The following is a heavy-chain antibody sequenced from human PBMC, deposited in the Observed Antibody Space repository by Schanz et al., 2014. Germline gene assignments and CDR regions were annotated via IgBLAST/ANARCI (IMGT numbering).Heavy chain of an antibody. V-gene: IGHV3-9*01. CDR3: VKDTNGGDSGNYHAFDV. Sequence: LVESGGGVVQPGRSLRLSCAASGFTFSSYAMHWVRQVPGKGLEWVAGLSWNRRSVGYADSVKGRFTISRDNANNTLDLQMKSLRPEDTALYYCVKDTNGGDSGNYHAFDVWGQGTRVTVSS. CDR1: GFTFSSYA. J-gene: IGHJ3*01. CDR2: LSWNRRSV. D-gene: IGHD4-17*01.